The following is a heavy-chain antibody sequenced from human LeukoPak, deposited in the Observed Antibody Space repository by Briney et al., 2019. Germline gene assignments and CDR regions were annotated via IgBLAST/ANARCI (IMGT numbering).Heavy chain of an antibody. Sequence: TGGSLRLSRAASGFTFSSYAMSWVRQAPGKGLEWVSYISASGSYIDYADSVKGRFTISRDYARNSLYLQMNSLRAEDTAVYYCARARRSGWSYFFDYWGQGTLVTVSS. CDR3: ARARRSGWSYFFDY. V-gene: IGHV3-21*05. J-gene: IGHJ4*02. CDR2: ISASGSYI. CDR1: GFTFSSYA. D-gene: IGHD6-19*01.